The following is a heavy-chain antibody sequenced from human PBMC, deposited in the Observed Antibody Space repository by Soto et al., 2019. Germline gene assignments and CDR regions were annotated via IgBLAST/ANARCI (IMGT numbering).Heavy chain of an antibody. V-gene: IGHV3-7*01. CDR2: IKQDGSEK. CDR3: AREAGGYYYYYYYMDV. Sequence: GGSLRLSCAASGFTFSSYWMSWVRQAPGKGLEWVANIKQDGSEKYYVDSVKGRFTISRDNAKNSLYLQMNSLRAEDTAVYYCAREAGGYYYYYYYMDVWGKGTTVTVSS. J-gene: IGHJ6*03. D-gene: IGHD3-16*01. CDR1: GFTFSSYW.